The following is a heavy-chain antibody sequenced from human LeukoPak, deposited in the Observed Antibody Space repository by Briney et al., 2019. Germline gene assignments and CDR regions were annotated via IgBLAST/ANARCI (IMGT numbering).Heavy chain of an antibody. D-gene: IGHD3-22*01. CDR2: FDPEDGET. V-gene: IGHV1-24*01. Sequence: ASVKVSCKVSGYTLTELSMHWVRQAPGKGREWMGGFDPEDGETIYAQKFQGRVTMTEDTSTDTAYMELSSLRSEDTAVYYCATAATYYYDSSGYYYYWGQGTLVTVSS. CDR1: GYTLTELS. J-gene: IGHJ4*02. CDR3: ATAATYYYDSSGYYYY.